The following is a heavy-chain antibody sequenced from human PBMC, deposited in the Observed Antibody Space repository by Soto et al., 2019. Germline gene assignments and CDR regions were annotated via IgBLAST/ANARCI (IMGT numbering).Heavy chain of an antibody. Sequence: PGGSLRLSCAASGFRFSSYAIIWVRQAPGKGLEWVSTISGSDDSTYYAESVKGRFTISRDNSKNTVYLQMNSLRAEDTAVYYCAKGGDCSGGSCYSGPNDYWGLGTLVTVSS. D-gene: IGHD2-15*01. CDR2: ISGSDDST. CDR3: AKGGDCSGGSCYSGPNDY. J-gene: IGHJ4*02. CDR1: GFRFSSYA. V-gene: IGHV3-23*01.